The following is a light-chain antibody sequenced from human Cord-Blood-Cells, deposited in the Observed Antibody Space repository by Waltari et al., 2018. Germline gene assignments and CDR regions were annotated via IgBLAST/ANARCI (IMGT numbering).Light chain of an antibody. CDR3: QQYNNWPPVYT. CDR1: QSVSSN. V-gene: IGKV3-15*01. Sequence: VRTQSPATLHVYPGERATLSCRASQSVSSNLPWYQQKPGQAPRLLIYGASTRATGIPARFSGSGSGTEFTLTISSLQSEDFAVYYCQQYNNWPPVYTFGQGTKLEIK. J-gene: IGKJ2*01. CDR2: GAS.